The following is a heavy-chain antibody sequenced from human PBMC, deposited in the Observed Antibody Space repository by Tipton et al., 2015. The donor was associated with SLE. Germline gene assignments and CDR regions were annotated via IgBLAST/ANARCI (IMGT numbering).Heavy chain of an antibody. CDR1: GGSFSGYY. CDR3: ANSQGWAARPHDY. Sequence: TLSLTCAVYGGSFSGYYWSWIRQPPGKGLEWIGEINHSGSTNYNPSLKSRVTISVDTSKNQFSLKLSSVTAADTAVYYCANSQGWAARPHDYWGQGTLVTVSS. J-gene: IGHJ4*02. CDR2: INHSGST. V-gene: IGHV4-34*01. D-gene: IGHD1-26*01.